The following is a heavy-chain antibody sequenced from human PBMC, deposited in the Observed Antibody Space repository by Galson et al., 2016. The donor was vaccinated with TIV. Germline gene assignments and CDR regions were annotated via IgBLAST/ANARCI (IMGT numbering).Heavy chain of an antibody. CDR1: GFSLTTSGVG. Sequence: PALVTPTQTLTLTCTFSGFSLTTSGVGVGWIRQPPGKALEWLGIIYWDDDKRYNPSLKSRLTITKDTSKNQVVLAMTDMDPVDTATYYCAHKVPISDLQYYFDCWGQGTLVTVSS. D-gene: IGHD2-21*01. J-gene: IGHJ4*02. CDR3: AHKVPISDLQYYFDC. CDR2: IYWDDDK. V-gene: IGHV2-5*02.